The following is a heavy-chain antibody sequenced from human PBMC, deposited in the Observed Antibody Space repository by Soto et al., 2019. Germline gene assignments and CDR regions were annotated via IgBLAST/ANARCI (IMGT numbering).Heavy chain of an antibody. CDR2: ISYDGDKE. V-gene: IGHV3-30*18. D-gene: IGHD1-7*01. CDR3: AKLGYDTSSELDM. CDR1: GFTFSDHW. J-gene: IGHJ3*02. Sequence: VLLVESGGGLVQPGGSLRLSCAASGFTFSDHWMHWVRQAPGKGLEWVTVISYDGDKEYYADSVKGRFTISRDNSKNTLFLQMNSLRVEDTAVYYCAKLGYDTSSELDMWGQGTMVTVSS.